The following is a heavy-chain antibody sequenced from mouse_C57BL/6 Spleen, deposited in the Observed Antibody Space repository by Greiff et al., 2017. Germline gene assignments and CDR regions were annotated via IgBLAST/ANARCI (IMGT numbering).Heavy chain of an antibody. CDR2: IHPNSGST. CDR3: ARDYDCSSDWYFDV. D-gene: IGHD1-1*01. CDR1: GYTFTSYW. V-gene: IGHV1-64*01. Sequence: VQLQQPGAELVKPGASVTLSCKASGYTFTSYWMHWVKQRPGQGLEWIGMIHPNSGSTNYNEKFKSKATLTVDKASSTAYMQLSSLTSEDSAVYYCARDYDCSSDWYFDVWGTGTTGTVSS. J-gene: IGHJ1*03.